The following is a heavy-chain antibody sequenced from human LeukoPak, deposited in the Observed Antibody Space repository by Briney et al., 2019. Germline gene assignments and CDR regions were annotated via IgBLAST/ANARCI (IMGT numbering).Heavy chain of an antibody. Sequence: GGSLRLSCAASGFTFSSYWMHWVRQAPGKGLVGVSRINSDGSSTKCADSVKGRFTISRDNAKNTLYLQMNSLRAEDTAVYYCAALDHGHDYWGQGTLVTVSS. CDR2: INSDGSST. CDR3: AALDHGHDY. J-gene: IGHJ4*02. CDR1: GFTFSSYW. V-gene: IGHV3-74*03.